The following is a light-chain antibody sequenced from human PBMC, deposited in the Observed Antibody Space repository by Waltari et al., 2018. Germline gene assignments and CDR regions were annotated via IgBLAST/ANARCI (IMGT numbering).Light chain of an antibody. CDR1: TSSIGKYS. Sequence: QSAFTQSPSVSAAPGQKVTIPWSGSTSSIGKYSVSWYQQLPGTAPKLLIYDSRKRPSGIPGRFSASKSGTSATLEISGLRPEDEAHYYCEAWDDRLTAEVFGTGTEVTVL. V-gene: IGLV1-51*01. CDR2: DSR. J-gene: IGLJ1*01. CDR3: EAWDDRLTAEV.